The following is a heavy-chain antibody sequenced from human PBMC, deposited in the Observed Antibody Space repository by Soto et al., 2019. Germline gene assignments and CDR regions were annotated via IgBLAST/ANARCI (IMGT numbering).Heavy chain of an antibody. V-gene: IGHV1-2*02. Sequence: QVQVVQSGAEVKKPGASVKVSCKASGYTFTGYYMHWVRQAPGQGLEWMGWINPDTGGTHYAQKFQGRVTMTRDTSISTAYKELSRLRYDDTAMYYCARDLSSPETEGLSYYYYGLDVWGQGTTVTVSS. D-gene: IGHD6-13*01. CDR2: INPDTGGT. CDR1: GYTFTGYY. J-gene: IGHJ6*02. CDR3: ARDLSSPETEGLSYYYYGLDV.